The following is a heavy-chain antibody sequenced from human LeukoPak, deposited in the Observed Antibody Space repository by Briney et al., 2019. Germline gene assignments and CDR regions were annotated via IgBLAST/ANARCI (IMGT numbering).Heavy chain of an antibody. CDR3: ARGEYYYDSSGPNWFYP. D-gene: IGHD3-22*01. J-gene: IGHJ5*02. CDR1: GFTFSSYG. CDR2: IGYDGSNK. Sequence: GSLRLSCAASGFTFSSYGMHWVRQAPGKGLEWVAVIGYDGSNKYYADSVKGRFTITRDNSKNTLYLQMNSLRAEDTAVYYCARGEYYYDSSGPNWFYPWGQGTLVTVSS. V-gene: IGHV3-33*01.